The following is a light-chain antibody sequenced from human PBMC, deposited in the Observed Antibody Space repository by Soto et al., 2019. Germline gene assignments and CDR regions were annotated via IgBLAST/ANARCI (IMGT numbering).Light chain of an antibody. Sequence: EIVLTQSPGTLSLSPGERATLSCRASQSVSSSYFAWYQQKPGQAPRLLIYGTSSRATGIPDRFSGSGSGTDFTLTISGLEPDDFAVYYCQQYGSSPPYTFGQGTKLEIK. V-gene: IGKV3-20*01. CDR3: QQYGSSPPYT. CDR2: GTS. J-gene: IGKJ2*01. CDR1: QSVSSSY.